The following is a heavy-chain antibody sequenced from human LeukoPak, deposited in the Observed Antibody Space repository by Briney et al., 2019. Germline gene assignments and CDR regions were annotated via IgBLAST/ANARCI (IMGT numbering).Heavy chain of an antibody. D-gene: IGHD2-15*01. Sequence: GGSLRLSCAAYGFTFSDYYMSWIRQAPGMGLEWVSYISSSGSTIYYADSVKGRFTISRDNAKNSLYLQMNSLRAEDTAVYYCARDHCSGGSCYPPKYYYYYYGMDVWGQGTTVTVSS. CDR3: ARDHCSGGSCYPPKYYYYYYGMDV. CDR2: ISSSGSTI. J-gene: IGHJ6*02. V-gene: IGHV3-11*01. CDR1: GFTFSDYY.